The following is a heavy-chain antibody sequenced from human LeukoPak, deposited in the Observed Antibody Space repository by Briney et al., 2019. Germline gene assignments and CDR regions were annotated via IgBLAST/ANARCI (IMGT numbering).Heavy chain of an antibody. V-gene: IGHV3-23*01. CDR3: AKDLGGSSSPFDY. CDR1: GFTFSRYA. J-gene: IGHJ4*01. CDR2: SSGSGCST. D-gene: IGHD6-6*01. Sequence: SGGSLRLSCAASGFTFSRYAMSWVRQAPGKGLEWVSASSGSGCSTYYADSVKGRFTISRDNSKNTLYLQMNSLRAEDTAVYYCAKDLGGSSSPFDYWGHRTLVTVSS.